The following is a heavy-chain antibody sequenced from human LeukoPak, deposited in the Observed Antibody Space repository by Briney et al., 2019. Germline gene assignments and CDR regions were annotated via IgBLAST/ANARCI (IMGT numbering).Heavy chain of an antibody. CDR3: ARGEEWELFY. J-gene: IGHJ4*02. Sequence: SETLSLTCTVSGYSISSSYYWGWIRQPPGKGLEWIGSIYYSGSTYYNPSLKSRVTISVDTSKNQFSLKLSSVTAADTAVYYCARGEEWELFYWGQGTLVTVSS. V-gene: IGHV4-38-2*02. D-gene: IGHD1-26*01. CDR1: GYSISSSYY. CDR2: IYYSGST.